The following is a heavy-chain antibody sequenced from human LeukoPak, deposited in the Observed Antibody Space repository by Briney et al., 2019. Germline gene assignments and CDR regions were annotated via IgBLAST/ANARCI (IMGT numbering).Heavy chain of an antibody. J-gene: IGHJ4*02. CDR2: IKQDGSKK. CDR3: ARDRGNGFNSYFFDY. V-gene: IGHV3-7*01. D-gene: IGHD5-24*01. CDR1: GFTFSDYW. Sequence: GGSLRLSCAASGFTFSDYWMSWVRQAPGKGLEWVANIKQDGSKKYSVDSVKGRFTISRDNAKNSLFLQMNSLRAEDTALYYCARDRGNGFNSYFFDYWGQGTLVTVSS.